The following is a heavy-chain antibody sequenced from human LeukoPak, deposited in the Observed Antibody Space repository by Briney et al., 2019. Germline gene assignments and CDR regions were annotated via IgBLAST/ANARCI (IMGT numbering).Heavy chain of an antibody. Sequence: GGSLRLSCAASGFTFSSYAMHWVRQAPGKGLEWVAVISYDGSNKYYADSVKGRFTISRDNSKNTLYLQMNSLRAEDTAVYYCASSLYPERYGDYVGFDYWGQGTLVTVSS. D-gene: IGHD4-17*01. V-gene: IGHV3-30-3*01. CDR1: GFTFSSYA. CDR3: ASSLYPERYGDYVGFDY. J-gene: IGHJ4*02. CDR2: ISYDGSNK.